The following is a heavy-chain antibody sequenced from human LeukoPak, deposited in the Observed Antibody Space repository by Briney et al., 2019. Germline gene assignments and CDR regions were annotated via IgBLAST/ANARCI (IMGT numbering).Heavy chain of an antibody. V-gene: IGHV4-59*12. J-gene: IGHJ6*03. Sequence: SETLSLTCTVSGVSISSYYWSWIRQPPGKGLEWIAYIYYSGSTNYNPSLKSRVTISIDTSNNQFSLKLSSVTAADTAVYYCARARRRGYYYYYYMDVWGKGTTVTVSS. CDR2: IYYSGST. CDR3: ARARRRGYYYYYYMDV. CDR1: GVSISSYY. D-gene: IGHD3-10*01.